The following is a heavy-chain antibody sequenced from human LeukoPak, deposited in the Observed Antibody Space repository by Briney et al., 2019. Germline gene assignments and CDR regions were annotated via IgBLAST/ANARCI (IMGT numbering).Heavy chain of an antibody. V-gene: IGHV4-30-4*01. Sequence: SQTLSLTCTVSGGSIGSGDYYWSWIRQSPGKGLEWIGYIYYSGSTYYNPSLKSRVTISVDTSKNQFSLKLSSVTAADTAVYYCARETEPGYFQHWGQGTLVTVSS. CDR1: GGSIGSGDYY. CDR2: IYYSGST. D-gene: IGHD1-26*01. J-gene: IGHJ1*01. CDR3: ARETEPGYFQH.